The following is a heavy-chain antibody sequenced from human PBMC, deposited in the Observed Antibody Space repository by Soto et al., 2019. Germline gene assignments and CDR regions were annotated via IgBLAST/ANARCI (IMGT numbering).Heavy chain of an antibody. CDR3: ARDWGNPGRGSAVGDYYHYGMDV. J-gene: IGHJ6*02. Sequence: EVQLVESGGGLVQPGGSLRLSCLASEFTFNTYWMNWVRQAPGRGLEWVANIKDDGSEKNYVDSVKGRFTISRDNDKNSLDLRMNSLGGEGTAVYFCARDWGNPGRGSAVGDYYHYGMDVWGQGTTVTVSS. D-gene: IGHD6-19*01. V-gene: IGHV3-7*05. CDR1: EFTFNTYW. CDR2: IKDDGSEK.